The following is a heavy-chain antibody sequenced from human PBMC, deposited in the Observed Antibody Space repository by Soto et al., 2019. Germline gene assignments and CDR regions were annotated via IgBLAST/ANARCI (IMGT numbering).Heavy chain of an antibody. D-gene: IGHD3-22*01. J-gene: IGHJ5*02. Sequence: SETVPVTCTVSGVSISSYDRSWIRQPPGKGLEWIGYMYSGVRTNYNPSLTSLVTISVDTSKNQFYLMLSSFTPADTAVYYCARRQTPYYDDSRGNWFDPWGQGTLVTVSS. CDR1: GVSISSYD. V-gene: IGHV4-4*08. CDR3: ARRQTPYYDDSRGNWFDP. CDR2: MYSGVRT.